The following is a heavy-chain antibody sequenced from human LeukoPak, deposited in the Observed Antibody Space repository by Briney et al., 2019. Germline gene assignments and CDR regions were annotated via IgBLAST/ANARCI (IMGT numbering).Heavy chain of an antibody. CDR1: GITLSSYS. CDR3: ASAAGDY. D-gene: IGHD6-13*01. Sequence: GGSLRLSCAASGITLSSYSMNWVRQAPGKGLEWVSYISSSSTTIYYADSVKGRFTISRDNAKNSLYLQMNSLRDDDTAVYYCASAAGDYWGQGTLVTVSS. CDR2: ISSSSTTI. J-gene: IGHJ4*02. V-gene: IGHV3-48*02.